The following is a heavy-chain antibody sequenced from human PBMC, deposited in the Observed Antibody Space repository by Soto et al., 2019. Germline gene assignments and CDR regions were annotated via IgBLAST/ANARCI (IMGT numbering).Heavy chain of an antibody. CDR2: INGGSTYV. CDR3: ARQDGVVGSSSAFDH. Sequence: GGSLRLSCVFSGFTFSTYTMNWVRQAPGKGLEWVSYINGGSTYVYYADSVKGRFTISRDNAKNSLYLQMNRLRAEDTAIYYCARQDGVVGSSSAFDHWGLGTLVTVSS. D-gene: IGHD1-26*01. CDR1: GFTFSTYT. J-gene: IGHJ4*02. V-gene: IGHV3-21*01.